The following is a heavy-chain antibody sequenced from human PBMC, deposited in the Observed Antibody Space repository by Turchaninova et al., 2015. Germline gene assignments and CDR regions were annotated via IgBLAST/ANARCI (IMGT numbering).Heavy chain of an antibody. J-gene: IGHJ4*02. CDR3: AREAARPDY. CDR2: ITSSGSYT. Sequence: GGGLVKPGGSLRLSCAASGFTFSDYYMGWIRQAPGKGLEWVSYITSSGSYTNYADSVKGRFTISRDNAKNLLYLQMNSLRAEDTAVYFCAREAARPDYWGQGTLVTVSS. D-gene: IGHD6-6*01. CDR1: GFTFSDYY. V-gene: IGHV3-11*05.